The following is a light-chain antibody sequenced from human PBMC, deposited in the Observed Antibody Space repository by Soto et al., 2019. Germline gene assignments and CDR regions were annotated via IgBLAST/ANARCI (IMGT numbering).Light chain of an antibody. CDR1: SSYVGGYNY. CDR3: SSYAGSNNVV. Sequence: QSALSQPPSASGSPGQSVTISCTGTSSYVGGYNYVSWYQQHPGKAPKLMIYEVSKRPSGVPDRFSGSKSVNTASLTVSGLQAEDDSDYYCSSYAGSNNVVFGGGTKLTVL. J-gene: IGLJ2*01. V-gene: IGLV2-8*01. CDR2: EVS.